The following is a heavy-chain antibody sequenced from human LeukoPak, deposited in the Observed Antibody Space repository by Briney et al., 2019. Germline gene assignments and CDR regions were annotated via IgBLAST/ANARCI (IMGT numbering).Heavy chain of an antibody. V-gene: IGHV5-51*01. Sequence: GESLKISCKGSGYSFTSYWIGWVRQMPGKGLEWMGIICPGDSDTRYGPSFQGQVTISADKSISTAYLQWSSLKASDTAMYYCARALRFLDQDYWGQGTLVTVSS. CDR3: ARALRFLDQDY. CDR1: GYSFTSYW. CDR2: ICPGDSDT. D-gene: IGHD3-3*01. J-gene: IGHJ4*02.